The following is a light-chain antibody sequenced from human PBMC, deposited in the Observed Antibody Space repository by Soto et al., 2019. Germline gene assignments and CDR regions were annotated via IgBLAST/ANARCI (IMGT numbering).Light chain of an antibody. CDR1: QSVGTY. V-gene: IGKV3-20*01. J-gene: IGKJ1*01. Sequence: EVVMTQSPATLSLSPGERATLSCRASQSVGTYLAWYQQKPGQAPRLLIYGASSRATGIQDRFSGSGSGTDFTLTISRLEPEDFAVYYCQQYGSSPRTFGQGTKVDIK. CDR3: QQYGSSPRT. CDR2: GAS.